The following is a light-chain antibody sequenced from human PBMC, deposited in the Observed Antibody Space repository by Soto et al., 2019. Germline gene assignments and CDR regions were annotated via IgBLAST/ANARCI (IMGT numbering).Light chain of an antibody. CDR3: SSYAASNHFYFV. V-gene: IGLV2-8*01. CDR2: EVT. CDR1: SSDVGGYNY. J-gene: IGLJ3*02. Sequence: QSALTQPPSASGSPGQSVTISCTGTSSDVGGYNYVSWYQQYPGRAPKLMIYEVTKRPSGVPDRFSGSKSGNTASLTVSGLQAEDEAEYYCSSYAASNHFYFVFGGGTQLTVL.